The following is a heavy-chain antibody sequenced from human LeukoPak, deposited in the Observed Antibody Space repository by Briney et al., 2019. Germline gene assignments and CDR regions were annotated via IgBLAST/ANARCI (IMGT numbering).Heavy chain of an antibody. D-gene: IGHD3-22*01. J-gene: IGHJ4*02. CDR1: GFTFSTYT. CDR2: ITSST. CDR3: ARDHHYYDSSGYLDY. Sequence: GGSLRLSCEASGFTFSTYTMSWVRQAPGKGLEWLSCITSSTYYADSVKGRFTISRDNAKNSLYLQMNSLRAEDTAVYYCARDHHYYDSSGYLDYRGQGTLVTVSS. V-gene: IGHV3-48*01.